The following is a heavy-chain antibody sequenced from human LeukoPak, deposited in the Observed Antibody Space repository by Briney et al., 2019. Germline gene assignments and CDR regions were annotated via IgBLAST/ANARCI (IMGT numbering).Heavy chain of an antibody. CDR2: IYYSGST. CDR1: GGSISSSSYY. V-gene: IGHV4-39*07. CDR3: ARDYPYYDILTGYYRVDAFDI. Sequence: PSETLSLTCTVSGGSISSSSYYWGWIRQPPGKGLEWIRSIYYSGSTYYNPSLKSRVTISVDTSKNQFSLKLSSVTAADTAVYYCARDYPYYDILTGYYRVDAFDIWGQGTMVTVSS. D-gene: IGHD3-9*01. J-gene: IGHJ3*02.